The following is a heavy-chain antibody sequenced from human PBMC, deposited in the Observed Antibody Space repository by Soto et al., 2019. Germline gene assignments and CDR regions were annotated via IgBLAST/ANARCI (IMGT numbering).Heavy chain of an antibody. CDR3: AREGLYGDLPFPPFDS. Sequence: GASVKVSCKASGYSFTSYGISWVRQAPGQGLEWMGRIIPILGIANYAQKFQGRVTITADKSTSTAYMELSSLRSEDTAVYYCAREGLYGDLPFPPFDSWGQETLVTVSS. CDR2: IIPILGIA. J-gene: IGHJ4*02. V-gene: IGHV1-69*04. D-gene: IGHD4-17*01. CDR1: GYSFTSYG.